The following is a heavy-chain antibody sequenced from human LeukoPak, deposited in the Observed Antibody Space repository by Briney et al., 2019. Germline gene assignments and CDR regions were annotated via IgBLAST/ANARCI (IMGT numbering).Heavy chain of an antibody. CDR2: ISDSGGST. D-gene: IGHD3-22*01. CDR1: GITLSNYG. V-gene: IGHV3-23*01. J-gene: IGHJ4*02. Sequence: GGSLRLSCAVSGITLSNYGMSWVRQAPGKGLEWVAGISDSGGSTKHADSVKGRFTISRDNPKNTLYLQMNSLRVEDTAVYFCAKRGVVIRVILVGFHKEAYYFDSWGQGALVTVSS. CDR3: AKRGVVIRVILVGFHKEAYYFDS.